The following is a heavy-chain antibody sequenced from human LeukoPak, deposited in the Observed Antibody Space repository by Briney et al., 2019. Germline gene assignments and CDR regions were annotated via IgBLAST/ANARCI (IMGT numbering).Heavy chain of an antibody. D-gene: IGHD1-1*01. J-gene: IGHJ3*02. Sequence: GESLKISCTGSAYTFTNYWIGWVRQMPGKGLEWMGIIYPADSDTKYSPSFQGQVTISADKSISTAYLQWTSLKASDTAMYYCARSFSGFLEDAFDIWGQGTMVTVSS. CDR3: ARSFSGFLEDAFDI. V-gene: IGHV5-51*01. CDR2: IYPADSDT. CDR1: AYTFTNYW.